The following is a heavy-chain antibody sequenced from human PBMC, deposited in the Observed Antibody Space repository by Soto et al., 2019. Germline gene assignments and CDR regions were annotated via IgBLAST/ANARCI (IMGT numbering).Heavy chain of an antibody. D-gene: IGHD3-10*01. V-gene: IGHV2-5*02. CDR3: AHNYYGSGSYYKGDYYYYYMDV. J-gene: IGHJ6*03. CDR1: GFSLSTSGVG. Sequence: SGPTLVKPTQTLTLTCTFSGFSLSTSGVGVGWIRQPPGKALEWLALIYWDDDKRYSPSLKSRLTITKDTSKNQVVLTMTNMDPVETATYYCAHNYYGSGSYYKGDYYYYYMDVWGKGTTVTVSS. CDR2: IYWDDDK.